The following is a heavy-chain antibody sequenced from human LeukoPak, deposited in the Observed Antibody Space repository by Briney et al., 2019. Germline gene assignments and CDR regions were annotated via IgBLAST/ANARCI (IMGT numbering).Heavy chain of an antibody. Sequence: ASVKVSFKASGGTFSSYAISWVRQAPGQGREWMGRIIPIFGTANYAQKFQGRVTITADKSTSTAYMELSSLRSEDTAVYYCARGYCSGGSCYLFTYWGQGTLVTVSS. CDR3: ARGYCSGGSCYLFTY. J-gene: IGHJ4*02. V-gene: IGHV1-69*06. D-gene: IGHD2-15*01. CDR2: IIPIFGTA. CDR1: GGTFSSYA.